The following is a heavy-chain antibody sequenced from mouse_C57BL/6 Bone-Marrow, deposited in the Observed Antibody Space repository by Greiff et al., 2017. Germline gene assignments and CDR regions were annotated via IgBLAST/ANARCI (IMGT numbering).Heavy chain of an antibody. CDR2: IWRGGST. J-gene: IGHJ4*01. Sequence: QVQLKESGPGLVQPSQSLSITCTVSGFSLTSYGVHWVRQSPGKGLEWLGVIWRGGSTDYNAAFMSRLSITKDNSKSQVFFKMNSLQADDTAIYDCAKAILYYYAMDYWGQGTSVTVSS. CDR3: AKAILYYYAMDY. CDR1: GFSLTSYG. V-gene: IGHV2-5*01.